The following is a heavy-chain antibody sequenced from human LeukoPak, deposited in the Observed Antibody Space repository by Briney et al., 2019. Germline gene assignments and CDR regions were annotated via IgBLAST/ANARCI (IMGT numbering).Heavy chain of an antibody. CDR1: GFTFSSYS. J-gene: IGHJ4*02. CDR3: ARMYYGSITEGYYFDY. D-gene: IGHD3-10*01. Sequence: GGSLRLSCAASGFTFSSYSMNWVRQAPGKGLEWVSSISSRSTYIYHADSVKGRFTISRDNAKNSLFLQMNSLRAEDTAVYYCARMYYGSITEGYYFDYWGQGTLVTVSS. CDR2: ISSRSTYI. V-gene: IGHV3-21*01.